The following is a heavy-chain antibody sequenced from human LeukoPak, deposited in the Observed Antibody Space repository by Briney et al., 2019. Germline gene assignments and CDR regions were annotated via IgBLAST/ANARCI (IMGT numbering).Heavy chain of an antibody. CDR1: GYRFSSYW. CDR2: VYPGDSDT. D-gene: IGHD3-10*01. Sequence: GGALQISCKGAGYRFSSYWIAGARQMPRKGVEWMGIVYPGDSDTTYSPSFQAQVTISADKSISTAYLQWSSLKASDTAMYFCARRRSSTLIDYWGQGTLVTVSS. V-gene: IGHV5-51*01. J-gene: IGHJ4*02. CDR3: ARRRSSTLIDY.